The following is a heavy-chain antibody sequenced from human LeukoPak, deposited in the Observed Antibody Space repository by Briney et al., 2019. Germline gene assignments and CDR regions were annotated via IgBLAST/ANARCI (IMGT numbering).Heavy chain of an antibody. CDR3: ARRRGRYSGDAFDI. CDR2: VYPGDSDT. Sequence: GESLKISCKGSGYSFDSYWIAWVRQMPGKGLEWMGIVYPGDSDTRYSPSFQGQVTISADKSMSTAYLQWSSLKASDTAMYYCARRRGRYSGDAFDIWGQGTMVTVSS. CDR1: GYSFDSYW. V-gene: IGHV5-51*01. J-gene: IGHJ3*02. D-gene: IGHD1-26*01.